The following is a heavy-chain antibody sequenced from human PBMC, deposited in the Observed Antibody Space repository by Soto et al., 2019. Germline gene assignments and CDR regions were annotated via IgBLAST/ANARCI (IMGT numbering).Heavy chain of an antibody. CDR2: IYWDGDK. Sequence: INLIESGPTLVNPTQTLTLTCTFSGFSLSTSGAAVGWVRQPPGRALEWLALIYWDGDKRYNASLGNRLTITKDTSMNQVVLTLTNVDPADTATYYCAHRATMTIFGLIIDNGIWFDPWGQFTRVIVSS. D-gene: IGHD3-3*01. J-gene: IGHJ5*02. CDR3: AHRATMTIFGLIIDNGIWFDP. CDR1: GFSLSTSGAA. V-gene: IGHV2-5*02.